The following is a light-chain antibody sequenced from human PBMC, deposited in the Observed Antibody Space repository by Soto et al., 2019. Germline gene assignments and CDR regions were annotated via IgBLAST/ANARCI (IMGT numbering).Light chain of an antibody. CDR1: QGISNY. CDR2: AAS. J-gene: IGKJ3*01. Sequence: DIQMTQSPSSLSASVGDRVTITCRASQGISNYLAWYQQKPGKVPKLLIYAASTLQSGLPSRFSGSGSGTEFTLTISSLQPEDVATYYCQKYNSAPPFTFGPGTKVDIK. V-gene: IGKV1-27*01. CDR3: QKYNSAPPFT.